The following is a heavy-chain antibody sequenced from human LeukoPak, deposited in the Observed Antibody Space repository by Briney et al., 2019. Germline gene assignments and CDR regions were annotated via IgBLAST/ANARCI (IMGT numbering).Heavy chain of an antibody. CDR2: TYYSRST. J-gene: IGHJ4*02. CDR1: GGSISSYY. D-gene: IGHD5-24*01. CDR3: ARDRRRDGYTFFDY. Sequence: PSETLSLTCTVSGGSISSYYWSWIRQPPGKGLEWIGYTYYSRSTNYNTSLKSRVTISIVTSKNQFSLKLSSVTAADTAVYYCARDRRRDGYTFFDYWGQGTLVTVSS. V-gene: IGHV4-59*01.